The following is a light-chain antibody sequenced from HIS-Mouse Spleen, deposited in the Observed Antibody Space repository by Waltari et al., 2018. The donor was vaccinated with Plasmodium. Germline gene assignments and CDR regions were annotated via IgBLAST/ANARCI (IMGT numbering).Light chain of an antibody. CDR2: EDI. V-gene: IGLV3-10*01. CDR1: GLQKKY. Sequence: SYELKQPPSVSVSPGQSARITCPVDGLQKKYAYWYQHKSGQAPLLVIYEDIKRPSGIPERFSGSSSGTMATLTISGAQVEDEADYYCYSTDSSGNHRVFGGGTKLTVL. J-gene: IGLJ3*02. CDR3: YSTDSSGNHRV.